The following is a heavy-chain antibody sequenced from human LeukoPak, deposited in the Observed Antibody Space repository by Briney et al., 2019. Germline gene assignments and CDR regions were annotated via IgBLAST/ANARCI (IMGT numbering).Heavy chain of an antibody. CDR2: FDPEDGET. Sequence: ASVKVSCKVSGYTLTELSMHWVRQAPGKGLEWMGGFDPEDGETIYAQKFQGRVTMTEDTSTDTAYMELSSLRSEDTAVYYCATGPSYTEWELHGNDYWGQGTLVTVSS. J-gene: IGHJ4*02. D-gene: IGHD1-26*01. CDR3: ATGPSYTEWELHGNDY. CDR1: GYTLTELS. V-gene: IGHV1-24*01.